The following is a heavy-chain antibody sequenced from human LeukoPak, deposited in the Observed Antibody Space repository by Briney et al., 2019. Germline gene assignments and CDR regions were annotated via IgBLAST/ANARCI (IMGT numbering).Heavy chain of an antibody. CDR3: ARRGYYYDSSHYYYFDY. J-gene: IGHJ4*02. CDR1: GVSITSYY. D-gene: IGHD3-22*01. Sequence: SETLSLTCTVAGVSITSYYWSWIRQPPGKGLEWNGSIYHSGSTHDNPSLKSRVTTSVDTSKNQFSLKLSSVTAADTAVYYCARRGYYYDSSHYYYFDYWGQGTLVTVSS. V-gene: IGHV4-59*08. CDR2: IYHSGST.